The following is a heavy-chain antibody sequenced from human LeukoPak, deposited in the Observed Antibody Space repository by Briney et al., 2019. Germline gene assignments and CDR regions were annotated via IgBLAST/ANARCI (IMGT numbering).Heavy chain of an antibody. V-gene: IGHV3-30-3*01. D-gene: IGHD3-10*01. CDR3: ARDRDYYGSGSYTPDY. J-gene: IGHJ4*02. Sequence: PGGSLRLSCAASGFTFSGYAMHWVRQAPGKGLEWVAAISYGATNEYYADSVKGRFTISRDNSKNTLYLLMDSLRAEDTALYYCARDRDYYGSGSYTPDYWGQGTLVTVSS. CDR1: GFTFSGYA. CDR2: ISYGATNE.